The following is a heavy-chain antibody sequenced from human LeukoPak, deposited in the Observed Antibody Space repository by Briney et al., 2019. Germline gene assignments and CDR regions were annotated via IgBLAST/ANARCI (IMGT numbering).Heavy chain of an antibody. V-gene: IGHV3-23*01. CDR1: GFTFNNYA. Sequence: EGSLRLSCAASGFTFNNYAMSWVRQAPGKGLEWVSGISKSGGSTYYADSVKGRFTISRDNSKNTLYLQMNSLRAEDTAVYYCAKEEEYYFDYWGQGALVTVSS. CDR2: ISKSGGST. J-gene: IGHJ4*02. CDR3: AKEEEYYFDY.